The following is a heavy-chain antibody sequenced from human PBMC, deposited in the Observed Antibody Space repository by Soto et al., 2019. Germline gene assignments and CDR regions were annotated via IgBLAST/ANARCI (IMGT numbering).Heavy chain of an antibody. J-gene: IGHJ3*01. CDR2: IHTGGNT. D-gene: IGHD1-26*01. Sequence: PSETLSLTCTVSGGSISSGGSYWSCIRQHTGKGLEWIGYIHTGGNTYYNPSLKSRLTISRDTSKNQFTLKVTSVTAADTASYSCARGTGYSGTYEDAFAFWGQGTMVTVSS. CDR1: GGSISSGGSY. V-gene: IGHV4-31*03. CDR3: ARGTGYSGTYEDAFAF.